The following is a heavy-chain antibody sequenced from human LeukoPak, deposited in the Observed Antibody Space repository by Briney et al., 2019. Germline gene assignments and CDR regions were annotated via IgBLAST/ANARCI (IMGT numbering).Heavy chain of an antibody. Sequence: SVKVSCKASGGTFISYAISWVRQAPGQGLEWMGRIIPIFGTANYAQKFQGRVTITTDESTSTAYMELSSLRSEDTAVYYCARDGEITIFGVVTPNWFDHWGQGTLVTVSS. D-gene: IGHD3-3*01. CDR2: IIPIFGTA. CDR1: GGTFISYA. V-gene: IGHV1-69*05. J-gene: IGHJ5*02. CDR3: ARDGEITIFGVVTPNWFDH.